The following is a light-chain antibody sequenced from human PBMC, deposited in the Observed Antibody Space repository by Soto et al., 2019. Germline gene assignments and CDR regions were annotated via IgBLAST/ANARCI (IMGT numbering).Light chain of an antibody. J-gene: IGKJ4*01. CDR2: KAS. CDR3: QQYETYPLT. CDR1: QSIRSW. V-gene: IGKV1-5*03. Sequence: DIQLTQSPSTLSASVGDRVTITCRASQSIRSWLAWYQQKPGKAPKLLVYKASSLESGVPSRFSGSGSGTEFTLTISTLQRDDFATYYCQQYETYPLTFGGGTQVEIK.